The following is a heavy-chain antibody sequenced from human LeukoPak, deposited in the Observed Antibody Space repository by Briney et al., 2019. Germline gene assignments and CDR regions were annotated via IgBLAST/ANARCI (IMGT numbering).Heavy chain of an antibody. V-gene: IGHV4-38-2*01. D-gene: IGHD6-19*01. CDR3: VQTTGWPGFDY. CDR2: IYHSGST. J-gene: IGHJ4*02. Sequence: SETLSLTCAVSGYSISSGYYWGWIRQPPGKGLEWIGSIYHSGSTYYNPSLKSRVTISVDTSKNQFSLKLSSVTAADTAVYYCVQTTGWPGFDYWGQGILVTVSS. CDR1: GYSISSGYY.